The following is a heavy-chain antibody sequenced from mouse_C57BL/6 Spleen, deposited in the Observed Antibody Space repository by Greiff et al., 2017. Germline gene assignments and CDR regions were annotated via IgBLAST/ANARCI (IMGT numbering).Heavy chain of an antibody. D-gene: IGHD1-1*01. CDR1: GYSITSGYY. V-gene: IGHV3-6*01. CDR3: ARGLTGFDY. J-gene: IGHJ2*01. Sequence: EVKLVESGPGLVKPSQSLSLTCSVTGYSITSGYYWNWIRQFPGNKLEWMGYISYDGSNNYNPSLKNRISITRDTSKNQFFLTLNSVTTEDTATYYCARGLTGFDYWGQGTTLTVSS. CDR2: ISYDGSN.